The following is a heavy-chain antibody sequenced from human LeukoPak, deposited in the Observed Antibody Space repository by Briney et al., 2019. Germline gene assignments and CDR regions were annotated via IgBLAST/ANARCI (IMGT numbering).Heavy chain of an antibody. CDR1: GGSFSNYY. V-gene: IGHV4-34*01. J-gene: IGHJ4*02. CDR3: ARGETYYYDTSGYFIFDY. CDR2: INHSENT. Sequence: SETLSLTCAVYGGSFSNYYWSWIRQPPGKGLEWIGEINHSENTNYNPSLKNRVTISVDTSKNQFSLKLSSLTAADTAVYYCARGETYYYDTSGYFIFDYWGQGTLVTVSS. D-gene: IGHD3-22*01.